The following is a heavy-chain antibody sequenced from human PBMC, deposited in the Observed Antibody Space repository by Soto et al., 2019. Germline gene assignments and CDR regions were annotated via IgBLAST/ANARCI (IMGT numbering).Heavy chain of an antibody. CDR3: ATARDSDNLSGYYKRGFDY. CDR1: GFTFSNSW. CDR2: INADGTST. Sequence: GGSLRLSCAASGFTFSNSWMHWVRQVSGKGLEWVSRINADGTSTSYADSVKGRFTISRDNAKNTLYLHVNSLRAEDTAVYYGATARDSDNLSGYYKRGFDYGGWGTLVTVSS. V-gene: IGHV3-74*01. J-gene: IGHJ4*02. D-gene: IGHD3-9*01.